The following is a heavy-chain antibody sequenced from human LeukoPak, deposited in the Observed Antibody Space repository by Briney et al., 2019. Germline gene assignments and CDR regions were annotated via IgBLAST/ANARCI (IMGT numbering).Heavy chain of an antibody. CDR2: IYYSGST. D-gene: IGHD2-2*01. J-gene: IGHJ4*02. CDR1: GGSISSYY. V-gene: IGHV4-59*01. CDR3: ARKSFHTSSYDY. Sequence: SETLSLTCTVSGGSISSYYWSWIRQPPGKGLEWIGYIYYSGSTNYNPSLKSRVTISLDTSKNQFSLNLSSVTAADTAVYYCARKSFHTSSYDYWGQGTLVTVSS.